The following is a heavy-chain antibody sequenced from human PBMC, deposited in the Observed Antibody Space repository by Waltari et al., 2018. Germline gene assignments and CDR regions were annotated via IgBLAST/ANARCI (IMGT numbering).Heavy chain of an antibody. CDR2: RSYDGGNK. D-gene: IGHD4-17*01. CDR1: GFSFSTYG. Sequence: QVQLVESGGGVVQPGRSLRLSCVASGFSFSTYGMHWVRQAPGKGLEWVAVRSYDGGNKYYADSVKGRFTISRDNSKNTLFLQVNSLRAADTAIYYCAKGRAAYGYYYFGMDVWGQGTTVTVSS. J-gene: IGHJ6*02. CDR3: AKGRAAYGYYYFGMDV. V-gene: IGHV3-30*18.